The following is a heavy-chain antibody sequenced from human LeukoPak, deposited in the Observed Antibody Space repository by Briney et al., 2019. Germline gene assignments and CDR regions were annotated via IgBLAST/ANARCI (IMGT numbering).Heavy chain of an antibody. Sequence: SETLSLTCTVSGGSISSYYWSWIRQPPGKGLEWIGYIYYSGSTNYNPSLKSRVTISVDTSKNQFSLKLSSVTAADTAVYYCARDRVGSGSSAGAVGYWGQGTLVTVSS. D-gene: IGHD3-10*01. CDR3: ARDRVGSGSSAGAVGY. V-gene: IGHV4-59*12. J-gene: IGHJ4*02. CDR1: GGSISSYY. CDR2: IYYSGST.